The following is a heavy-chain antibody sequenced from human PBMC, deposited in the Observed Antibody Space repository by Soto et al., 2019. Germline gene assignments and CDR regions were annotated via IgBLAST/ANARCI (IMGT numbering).Heavy chain of an antibody. J-gene: IGHJ6*02. CDR3: ARTMVRGVHYYYYGMDV. CDR2: ISAYNGNT. V-gene: IGHV1-18*01. CDR1: GYTFTSYG. D-gene: IGHD3-10*01. Sequence: QVQLVQSGAEVKKPGASVKVSCKASGYTFTSYGISWVRQAPGQGLEWMGWISAYNGNTNYAQKLQGRVTMTTDTSTSTAYMELRSLRSDDAAVYYCARTMVRGVHYYYYGMDVWGQGTTVTVSS.